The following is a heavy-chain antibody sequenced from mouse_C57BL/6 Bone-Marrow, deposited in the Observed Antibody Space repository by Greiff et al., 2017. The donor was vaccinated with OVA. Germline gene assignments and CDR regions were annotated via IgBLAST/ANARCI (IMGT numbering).Heavy chain of an antibody. V-gene: IGHV5-16*01. J-gene: IGHJ2*01. CDR2: INYDGSST. CDR3: ARDRGDY. CDR1: GFTFSDYY. Sequence: EVKLMESEGGLVQPGSSMKLSCTASGFTFSDYYMAWVRQVPEKGLEWVANINYDGSSTYYLDSLKSRFIISRDNAKNILYLQMSSLKSEDTATYYCARDRGDYWGQGTTLTVSS.